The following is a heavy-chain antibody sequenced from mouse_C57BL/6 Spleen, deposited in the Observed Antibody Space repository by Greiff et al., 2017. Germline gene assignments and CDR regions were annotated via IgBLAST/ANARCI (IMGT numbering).Heavy chain of an antibody. CDR2: IDPSDSYT. Sequence: QVQLQQPGAELVMPGASVKLSCKASGYTFTSYWMHWVKQRPGQGLEWIGEIDPSDSYTNYNQKFKGKTTLTVDKSSSTAYMQLSSLTSEDSAVXYCARGGDSSGYFDYWGQGTTLTVSS. CDR1: GYTFTSYW. V-gene: IGHV1-69*01. CDR3: ARGGDSSGYFDY. D-gene: IGHD3-2*02. J-gene: IGHJ2*01.